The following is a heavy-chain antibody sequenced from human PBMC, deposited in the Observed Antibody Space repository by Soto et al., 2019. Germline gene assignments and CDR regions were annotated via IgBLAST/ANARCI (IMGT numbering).Heavy chain of an antibody. CDR2: SSYSGSNT. J-gene: IGHJ4*02. CDR1: GFTFSSHA. D-gene: IGHD3-3*01. V-gene: IGHV3-23*01. CDR3: AKRFTLFGEVKLSPDFDY. Sequence: EVQLLESGGGLVQPEGSLRLSCAASGFTFSSHAMSWVRQAPGKGLEWVSASSYSGSNTYYTDSVKGRFTISRDNSKNTLYRQMNSLRVEDTAIYYCAKRFTLFGEVKLSPDFDYWGQGTLVTVSS.